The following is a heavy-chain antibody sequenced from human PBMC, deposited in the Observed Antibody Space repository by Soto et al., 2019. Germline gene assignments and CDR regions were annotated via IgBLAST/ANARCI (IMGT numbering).Heavy chain of an antibody. V-gene: IGHV4-31*03. D-gene: IGHD2-2*01. CDR1: GGSISSGGYY. Sequence: SETLSLTCTVSGGSISSGGYYWSWIRQHPGKGLEWIGYIYYSGSTYYNPSLKSRVTISVDTSKNQFSLKLSYVTAADTAVYYCARRSQAAIVGVWAPPGDNWFDPWGQGTLVTVSS. CDR2: IYYSGST. J-gene: IGHJ5*02. CDR3: ARRSQAAIVGVWAPPGDNWFDP.